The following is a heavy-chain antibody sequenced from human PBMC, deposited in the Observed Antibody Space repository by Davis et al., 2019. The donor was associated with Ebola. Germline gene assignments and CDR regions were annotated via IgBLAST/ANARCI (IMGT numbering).Heavy chain of an antibody. D-gene: IGHD5-18*01. Sequence: PSETLSLTCTVSGGSISSYYWRWIRQPPGKGLEWIGYIYYSGSTNYNPSLKSRVTISVDRSKNQFSLKLSSVTAADTAVYYCARVNTAMVYFDYWGQGTLVTVSS. J-gene: IGHJ4*02. CDR2: IYYSGST. CDR1: GGSISSYY. CDR3: ARVNTAMVYFDY. V-gene: IGHV4-59*08.